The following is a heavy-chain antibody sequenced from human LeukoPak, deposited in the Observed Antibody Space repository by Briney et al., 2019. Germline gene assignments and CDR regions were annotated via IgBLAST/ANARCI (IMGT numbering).Heavy chain of an antibody. CDR3: ARPTLQTLGA. Sequence: ASVKVSCKASGYTFTGYYTHWVRQAPGPGLEWVGWINPNTGATNYAQNFQGRVTMTRDTSNSTAYMELSSLTSDDTAVYYCARPTLQTLGAWGQGTLVTVSS. V-gene: IGHV1-2*02. CDR1: GYTFTGYY. J-gene: IGHJ5*02. D-gene: IGHD3-10*01. CDR2: INPNTGAT.